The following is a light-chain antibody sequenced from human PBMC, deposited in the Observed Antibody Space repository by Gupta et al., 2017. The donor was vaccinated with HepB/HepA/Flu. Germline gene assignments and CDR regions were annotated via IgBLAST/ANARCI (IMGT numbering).Light chain of an antibody. V-gene: IGKV1-33*01. CDR3: QRYDNNPDN. J-gene: IGKJ2*01. CDR2: DAS. Sequence: DIQMTQSPSSLSASIGDSLTITCQASQDISNYLNWSQQKPGKSPKFLIYDASNLETGVPSRVSGSGSGTDFTFTISSLQPENITTFYCQRYDNNPDNFGVGTKMEIK. CDR1: QDISNY.